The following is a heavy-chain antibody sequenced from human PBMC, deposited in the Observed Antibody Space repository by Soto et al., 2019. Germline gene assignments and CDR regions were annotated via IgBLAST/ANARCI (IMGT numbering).Heavy chain of an antibody. V-gene: IGHV5-10-1*01. J-gene: IGHJ6*02. Sequence: GESLKLSCKGSGYSFTSYWISWVRQMPGKGLEWMGRIDPSDSYTNYSPSFQGHVTISADKSISTAYLQWSSLKASDTAMYYCARDYYGYYGMDVWGQGTTVTVSS. CDR2: IDPSDSYT. CDR3: ARDYYGYYGMDV. D-gene: IGHD1-26*01. CDR1: GYSFTSYW.